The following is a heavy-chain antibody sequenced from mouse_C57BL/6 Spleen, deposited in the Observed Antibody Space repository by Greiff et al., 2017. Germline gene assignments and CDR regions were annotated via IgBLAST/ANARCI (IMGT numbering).Heavy chain of an antibody. D-gene: IGHD2-2*01. V-gene: IGHV1-26*01. CDR1: GYTFTDYY. CDR2: INPNNGGT. CDR3: ARRYGYDGFDY. J-gene: IGHJ2*01. Sequence: EVKLQQSGPELVKPGASVKISCKASGYTFTDYYMNWVKQSHGKSLEWIGDINPNNGGTRYNQKFKGKATLTVDKSSSTAYMELRSLTSEDSAVYYCARRYGYDGFDYWGQGTTLTVSS.